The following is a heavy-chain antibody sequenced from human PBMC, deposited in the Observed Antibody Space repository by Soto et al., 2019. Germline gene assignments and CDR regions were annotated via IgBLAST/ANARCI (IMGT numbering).Heavy chain of an antibody. CDR1: GYTFTSYA. CDR3: ARPYYDSSGYPDAFDT. Sequence: QVQLVQSGAEVKKPGASVKVSCKASGYTFTSYAMHWVRQAPGQRLEWMGWINTANGNTKYSQKFQGRVTITRDTSASTAYMELSSLRSEDTAVYYCARPYYDSSGYPDAFDTWGQGTMVTVSS. V-gene: IGHV1-3*04. D-gene: IGHD3-22*01. CDR2: INTANGNT. J-gene: IGHJ3*02.